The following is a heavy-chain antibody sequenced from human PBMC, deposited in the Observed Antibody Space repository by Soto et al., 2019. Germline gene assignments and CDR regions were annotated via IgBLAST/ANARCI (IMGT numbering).Heavy chain of an antibody. D-gene: IGHD3-16*01. CDR3: ARDLSPGDPLISAY. Sequence: QVQLVQSGAGVKKPGASVKVSCKASGYTFTSYGISLVRQSPGQGLEWMGWISAYNGNTIYAQQHQGRVTITTDTSTSTDYMSLMSLRSYDTAVYYCARDLSPGDPLISAYGVQGTLVTVAS. CDR2: ISAYNGNT. J-gene: IGHJ4*02. CDR1: GYTFTSYG. V-gene: IGHV1-18*04.